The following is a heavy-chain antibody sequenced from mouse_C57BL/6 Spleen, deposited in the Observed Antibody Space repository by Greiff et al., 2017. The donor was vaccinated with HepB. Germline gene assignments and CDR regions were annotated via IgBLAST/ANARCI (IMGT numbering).Heavy chain of an antibody. CDR3: AREGGWSFAY. J-gene: IGHJ3*01. CDR2: ISDGGSYT. Sequence: DVKLVESGGGLVKPGGSLKLSCAASGFTFSSYAMSWVRQTPEKRLEWVATISDGGSYTYYPDNVKGRFTISRDNAKNNLYLQMSHLKSEDTAMYYCAREGGWSFAYWGQGTLVTVSA. CDR1: GFTFSSYA. D-gene: IGHD1-1*02. V-gene: IGHV5-4*01.